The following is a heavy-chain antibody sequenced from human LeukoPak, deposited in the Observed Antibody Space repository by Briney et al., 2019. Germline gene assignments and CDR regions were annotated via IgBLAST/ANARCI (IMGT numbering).Heavy chain of an antibody. V-gene: IGHV4-31*03. D-gene: IGHD3-9*01. J-gene: IGHJ6*02. CDR1: GGSISSGGYY. CDR3: ARGRAYYDILTGPKAHYYGMDV. CDR2: IYYSGST. Sequence: SETLSLTCTVSGGSISSGGYYWSWIRQHPGKGLEWIGYIYYSGSTYYNPSLKSRVTISVDTSKNQFSLKLSSVTAADTAVYHCARGRAYYDILTGPKAHYYGMDVWGQGTTVTVSS.